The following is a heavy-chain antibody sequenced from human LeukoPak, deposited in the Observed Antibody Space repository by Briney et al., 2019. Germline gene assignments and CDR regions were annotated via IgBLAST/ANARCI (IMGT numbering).Heavy chain of an antibody. J-gene: IGHJ4*02. Sequence: SQTLSLTCTVSGGSISSGGYYRSWIRQPPGKGLEWIGRTYTSGSTNYNPSLKSRVTILIDASKNQFSLRLSSVTAADTAVYYCTQGGELMNYWGQGTLVTVSS. CDR1: GGSISSGGYY. CDR3: TQGGELMNY. V-gene: IGHV4-61*02. CDR2: TYTSGST. D-gene: IGHD1-26*01.